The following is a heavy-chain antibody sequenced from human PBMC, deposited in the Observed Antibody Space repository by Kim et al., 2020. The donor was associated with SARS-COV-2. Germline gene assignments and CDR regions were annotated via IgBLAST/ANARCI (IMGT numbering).Heavy chain of an antibody. Sequence: SETLSLTCAVYGGSFSGYYWSWIRQSPGKGLEWIGEINHSGSTNYNPSLKSRVTISVDTSKNQFSLKLSSVTAADTAVYYCARSIGSSTSAVGLVYWGQGTLVTVSS. CDR2: INHSGST. J-gene: IGHJ4*02. CDR3: ARSIGSSTSAVGLVY. CDR1: GGSFSGYY. D-gene: IGHD2-2*01. V-gene: IGHV4-34*01.